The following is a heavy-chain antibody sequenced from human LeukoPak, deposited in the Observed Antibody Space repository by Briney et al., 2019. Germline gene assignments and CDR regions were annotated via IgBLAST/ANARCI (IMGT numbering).Heavy chain of an antibody. J-gene: IGHJ4*02. Sequence: GGSLRLSCAASGFTFSSYAMSWVRQAPGKGLEWVSGISGSGGTTYYADSAKGRFTISRDNSKNTLYLQMNSLRAEDTAVYYCAKSGSPWTSGWDNYFDYWGQGTLVTVSS. V-gene: IGHV3-23*01. CDR1: GFTFSSYA. CDR2: ISGSGGTT. D-gene: IGHD6-19*01. CDR3: AKSGSPWTSGWDNYFDY.